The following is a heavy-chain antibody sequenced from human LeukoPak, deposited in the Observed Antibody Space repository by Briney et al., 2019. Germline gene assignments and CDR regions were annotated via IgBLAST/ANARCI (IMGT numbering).Heavy chain of an antibody. CDR1: GGSFSGYY. Sequence: SETLSLTCAVYGGSFSGYYWSWIRQPPGKGLEWIGEINHSGSTNYNPSLKSRVTISVDTSKNQFSLKLNSVTAADTAVYYCARKGYDYVWGSYPIGAHKYYFDYWGQGTLVTVSS. CDR2: INHSGST. J-gene: IGHJ4*02. D-gene: IGHD3-16*02. V-gene: IGHV4-34*01. CDR3: ARKGYDYVWGSYPIGAHKYYFDY.